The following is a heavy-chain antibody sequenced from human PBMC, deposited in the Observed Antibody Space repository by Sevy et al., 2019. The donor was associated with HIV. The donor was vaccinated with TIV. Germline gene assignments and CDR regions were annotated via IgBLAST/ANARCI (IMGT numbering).Heavy chain of an antibody. CDR3: NRGLATADTPEYYFDY. D-gene: IGHD5-12*01. CDR1: GFTFDDYA. CDR2: ITRNSYEAYGGTT. V-gene: IGHV3-49*03. J-gene: IGHJ4*02. Sequence: GGSLRLSCTTSGFTFDDYAMNWFRQPPGKGLEGVAFITRNSYEAYGGTTDYAASGKGRFIISRDDSKSIAYLQMNSLKTEDTAVYYCNRGLATADTPEYYFDYWGQGILVTVSS.